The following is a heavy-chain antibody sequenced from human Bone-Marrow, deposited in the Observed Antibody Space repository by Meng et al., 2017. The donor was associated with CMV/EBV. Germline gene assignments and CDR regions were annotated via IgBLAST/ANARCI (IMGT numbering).Heavy chain of an antibody. J-gene: IGHJ4*02. CDR3: ARGSREESYGPDFDY. CDR1: GGSFSGYY. V-gene: IGHV4-34*01. Sequence: SQTLSLTCAVYGGSFSGYYWSWIRQPPGKGLEWIGEINHSGSTKYSPSLKSRVSISVDTSKNQFSVNVKSVTAADTGIYYCARGSREESYGPDFDYWVQGTLVTVSS. D-gene: IGHD3-16*01. CDR2: INHSGST.